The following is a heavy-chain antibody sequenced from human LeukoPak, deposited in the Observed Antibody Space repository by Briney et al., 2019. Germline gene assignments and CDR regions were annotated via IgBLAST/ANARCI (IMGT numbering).Heavy chain of an antibody. Sequence: PSETLSLTCTASGGSISTYYWSWIRQPPGKGLEWIGYIYYSGSTNYNPSLKSRVTISVDTSKNQFSLKLSSVTAADTAVYYCARGTVAGTYCYYYYMDVWGKGTTVTISS. CDR3: ARGTVAGTYCYYYYMDV. J-gene: IGHJ6*03. D-gene: IGHD6-19*01. V-gene: IGHV4-59*01. CDR2: IYYSGST. CDR1: GGSISTYY.